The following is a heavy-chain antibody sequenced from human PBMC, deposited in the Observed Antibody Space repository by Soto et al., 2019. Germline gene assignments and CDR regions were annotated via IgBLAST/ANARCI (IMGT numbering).Heavy chain of an antibody. D-gene: IGHD3-10*01. V-gene: IGHV3-30*18. J-gene: IGHJ4*02. CDR1: GFTFSSYG. CDR3: AKDGGSSLDS. CDR2: ISYDGSNK. Sequence: QVQLVESGGGVVQPGRSLRLSCAASGFTFSSYGMHWVRQAPGKGLEWVAVISYDGSNKYYADSVKGRFTISRDNSKNTLYLQMNSLRAEDTAVYYCAKDGGSSLDSCGQGTLVTVSS.